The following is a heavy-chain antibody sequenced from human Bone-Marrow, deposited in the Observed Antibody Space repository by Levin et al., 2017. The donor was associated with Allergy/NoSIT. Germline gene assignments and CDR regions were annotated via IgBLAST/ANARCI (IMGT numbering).Heavy chain of an antibody. CDR3: ARRNDFWSRTHGGYYFFTDV. CDR1: GFTFSSYT. D-gene: IGHD3-3*01. Sequence: LSLTCAASGFTFSSYTMNWVRQAPGKGLEWVSSISGSSSYITFSDSVKGRLTISRDNAKNSLFLQMNNLRAEDTAVYYCARRNDFWSRTHGGYYFFTDVWGTGTTVTVSS. J-gene: IGHJ6*03. CDR2: ISGSSSYI. V-gene: IGHV3-21*01.